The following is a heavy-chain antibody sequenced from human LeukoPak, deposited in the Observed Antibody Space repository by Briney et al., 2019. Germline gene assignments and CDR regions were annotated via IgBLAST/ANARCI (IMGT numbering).Heavy chain of an antibody. V-gene: IGHV4-61*02. CDR3: ARLAMVRGVRALFDY. CDR1: GGSISSGSYY. CDR2: IYTSGST. J-gene: IGHJ4*02. Sequence: SETLSLTCTVSGGSISSGSYYWSWIRQPAGKGLEWIGRIYTSGSTNYNPSLKSRVTISVDTSKNQFSLKLSSVTAADTAVYYCARLAMVRGVRALFDYWGQGTLVTVSS. D-gene: IGHD3-10*01.